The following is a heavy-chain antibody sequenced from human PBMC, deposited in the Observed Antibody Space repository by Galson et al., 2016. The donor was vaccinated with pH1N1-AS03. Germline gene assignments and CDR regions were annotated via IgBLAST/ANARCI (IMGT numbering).Heavy chain of an antibody. CDR1: GFTFGDYP. J-gene: IGHJ3*02. V-gene: IGHV3-49*03. Sequence: SLRLSCAASGFTFGDYPLTWFRQAPGKGLEWVGFIRSKTYGGTTEYAASVKGRCTISRDESKSIAYLQMNSLKTEDTAVYYCARARTSPGSLAGVGFDIWGQGTMVTVSS. CDR2: IRSKTYGGTT. CDR3: ARARTSPGSLAGVGFDI.